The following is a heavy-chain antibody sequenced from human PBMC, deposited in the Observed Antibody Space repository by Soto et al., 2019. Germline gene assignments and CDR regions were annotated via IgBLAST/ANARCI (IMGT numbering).Heavy chain of an antibody. CDR1: GGSFSGYY. J-gene: IGHJ4*02. CDR3: ARDKIPVLFDY. D-gene: IGHD2-21*01. CDR2: INHSGST. V-gene: IGHV4-34*01. Sequence: QVQLQQWGAGLLKPSETLSLTCAVYGGSFSGYYWTWIRQPPGTGLEWIGEINHSGSTNYNPSLKSRVTISVDTTHNHFSLKLTSVTVADTAVYYCARDKIPVLFDYWGQGTLVTVSS.